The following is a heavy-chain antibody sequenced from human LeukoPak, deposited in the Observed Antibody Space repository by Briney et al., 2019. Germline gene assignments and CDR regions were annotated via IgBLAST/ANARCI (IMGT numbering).Heavy chain of an antibody. CDR1: GGSISSYY. CDR3: VRGDYDFWSGYYHFDY. V-gene: IGHV4-59*01. D-gene: IGHD3-3*01. CDR2: IYYSGST. Sequence: SETLSLTCTVSGGSISSYYWSWIRQPPGKGLEWIGYIYYSGSTNYNPSLKSRVNISVYTSKNQYSLTLSSVTAADTAVYYCVRGDYDFWSGYYHFDYWGQGTLVTVSS. J-gene: IGHJ4*02.